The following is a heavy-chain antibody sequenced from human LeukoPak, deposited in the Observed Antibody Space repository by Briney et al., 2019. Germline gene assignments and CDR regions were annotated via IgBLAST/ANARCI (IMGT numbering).Heavy chain of an antibody. Sequence: ASVKVSCKASGYTFTSYGISWVRQAPVQGLEWMGWNSAYNGNTNYAQKLQGRVTMTTDTSTSTAYMELRSLRSDDTAVYYCARESVDYGGYYYYGMDVWGQGTTVTVSS. V-gene: IGHV1-18*01. CDR1: GYTFTSYG. CDR3: ARESVDYGGYYYYGMDV. D-gene: IGHD4-23*01. J-gene: IGHJ6*02. CDR2: NSAYNGNT.